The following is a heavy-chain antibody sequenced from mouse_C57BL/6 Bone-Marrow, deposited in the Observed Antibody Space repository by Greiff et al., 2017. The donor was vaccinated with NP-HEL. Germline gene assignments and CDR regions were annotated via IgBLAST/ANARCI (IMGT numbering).Heavy chain of an antibody. Sequence: VQLQQSGAELARPGASVKLSCKASGYTFTSYGISWVKQRTGQGLEWIGEIYPRSGNTYYNEKFKGKATLTADKSSSTAYMELRSLRSEDSAVYFCARNSNYVWFAYWGQGTLVTVSA. J-gene: IGHJ3*01. CDR2: IYPRSGNT. V-gene: IGHV1-81*01. CDR1: GYTFTSYG. D-gene: IGHD2-5*01. CDR3: ARNSNYVWFAY.